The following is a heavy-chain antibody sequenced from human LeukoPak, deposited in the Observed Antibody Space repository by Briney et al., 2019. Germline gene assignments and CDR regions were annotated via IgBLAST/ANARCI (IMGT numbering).Heavy chain of an antibody. D-gene: IGHD4-11*01. CDR3: ARDDYSNGYYIDY. J-gene: IGHJ4*02. CDR2: IYTSGST. CDR1: GGSISSSSYY. V-gene: IGHV4-39*07. Sequence: SETLSLTCTVSGGSISSSSYYWGWIRQPPGKGLEWIGRIYTSGSTNYNPSLKSRVTMSVDTSKNQFSLKLSSVTAADTAVYYCARDDYSNGYYIDYWGQGTLVTVSS.